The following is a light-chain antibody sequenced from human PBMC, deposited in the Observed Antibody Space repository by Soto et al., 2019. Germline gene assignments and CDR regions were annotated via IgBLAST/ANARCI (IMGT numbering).Light chain of an antibody. V-gene: IGLV1-51*02. Sequence: QSVLTQQPPSVSAAPGQKVTISCSGSSSNLGTWPISWYQQIPGTAPKLLISGNDQRPSGIPDRFSGSRSATSATLTITGLQTADEADYYCGSWDSSLNVEVFGGGTQLTVL. CDR3: GSWDSSLNVEV. CDR1: SSNLGTWP. J-gene: IGLJ3*02. CDR2: GND.